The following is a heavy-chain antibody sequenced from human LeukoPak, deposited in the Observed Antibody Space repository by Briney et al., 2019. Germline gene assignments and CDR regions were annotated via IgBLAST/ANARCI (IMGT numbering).Heavy chain of an antibody. CDR2: IYYSGST. Sequence: SGSLSLSCAASGGSIRNYYWGWVRQAPGKGLEWIGYIYYSGSTTHNPPLRSRVTMSVDTPMYQFSLKLSSVTAADTAVYYCARDKQPGDNWGQGILVTVSS. V-gene: IGHV4-59*01. D-gene: IGHD6-13*01. J-gene: IGHJ4*02. CDR1: GGSIRNYY. CDR3: ARDKQPGDN.